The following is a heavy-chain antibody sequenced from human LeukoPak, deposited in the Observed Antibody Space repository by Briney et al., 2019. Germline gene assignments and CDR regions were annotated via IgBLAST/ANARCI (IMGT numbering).Heavy chain of an antibody. J-gene: IGHJ3*02. CDR3: ARDGDGPPQEAFDI. Sequence: GGSLRLSCAVSGFTISNYGMSWVRQAPGKGLEWVANIEQTESEKKYVDSVKGRFTISRDNVRNSLYLQMNNLRAEDTAVYYCARDGDGPPQEAFDIWGQGTVVTVCS. CDR2: IEQTESEK. V-gene: IGHV3-7*01. CDR1: GFTISNYG.